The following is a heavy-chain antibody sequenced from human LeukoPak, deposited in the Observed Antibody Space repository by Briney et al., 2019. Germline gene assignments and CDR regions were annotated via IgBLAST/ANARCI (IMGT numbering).Heavy chain of an antibody. V-gene: IGHV3-21*01. CDR3: ALGAYGKRFDY. Sequence: GGSLRLSCAASGFTFSSYSMNWVRQAPGKGMEWVSSISSSSSYIYYADSVKGRFTISRDNAKNSLYLQMDSLRAEDTAVYYCALGAYGKRFDYWGQGTLVTVSS. J-gene: IGHJ4*02. CDR2: ISSSSSYI. CDR1: GFTFSSYS. D-gene: IGHD3-10*01.